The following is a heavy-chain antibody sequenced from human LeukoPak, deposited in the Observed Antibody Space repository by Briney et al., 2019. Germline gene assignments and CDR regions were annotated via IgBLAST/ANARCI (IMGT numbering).Heavy chain of an antibody. D-gene: IGHD2-15*01. CDR3: ARAGRAAYCSGGSCPAWFDP. V-gene: IGHV1-18*01. J-gene: IGHJ5*02. CDR2: ISAYNGNT. CDR1: GYTFTSYG. Sequence: ASVKVSCKASGYTFTSYGISWVRQAPGQGLEWMGWISAYNGNTNYAQKLQGRVTMTTDTSTSTAYMELRSLRSDDTAVYYCARAGRAAYCSGGSCPAWFDPWGQGTLVTVSS.